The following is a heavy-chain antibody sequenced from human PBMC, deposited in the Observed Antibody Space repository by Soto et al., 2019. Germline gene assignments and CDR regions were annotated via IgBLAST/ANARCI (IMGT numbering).Heavy chain of an antibody. CDR1: GYTLTELS. V-gene: IGHV1-24*01. D-gene: IGHD1-7*01. Sequence: ASVKVSCKVSGYTLTELSMHWVRQAPGKGLEWMGGFDPEDGETIYAQKFQGRVTMTEDTSTDTAYMELSSLRSEDTAVYYCATAPRLELPSPFDYWGQGTLVTVSS. J-gene: IGHJ4*02. CDR2: FDPEDGET. CDR3: ATAPRLELPSPFDY.